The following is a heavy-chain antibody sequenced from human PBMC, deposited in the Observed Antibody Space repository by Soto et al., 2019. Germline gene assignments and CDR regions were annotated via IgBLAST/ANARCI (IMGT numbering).Heavy chain of an antibody. J-gene: IGHJ5*02. D-gene: IGHD2-8*01. Sequence: LRLSCAASGLTFSSYAMSWIRQPPGKGLEWIGYIYYSGSTYYNPSLKSRVTISVDTSKNQFSLKLSSVTAADTAVYYCARVVMVYAMGRNWFDPWGQGTLVTVSS. CDR1: GLTFSSYA. V-gene: IGHV4-30-4*01. CDR3: ARVVMVYAMGRNWFDP. CDR2: IYYSGST.